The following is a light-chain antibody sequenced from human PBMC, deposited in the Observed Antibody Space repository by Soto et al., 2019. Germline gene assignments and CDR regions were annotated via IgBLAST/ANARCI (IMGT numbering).Light chain of an antibody. Sequence: QSVLTQPPSASVTPGQRVTISCSGSSSNIGSNFVYWYQQLPGTAPKLLIYRSNQRPSGVPDRFSASKSGTSASLAISGLRSEDEADYYCAAWDDSLSGVVFGGGTKVTVL. CDR3: AAWDDSLSGVV. V-gene: IGLV1-47*01. CDR2: RSN. J-gene: IGLJ2*01. CDR1: SSNIGSNF.